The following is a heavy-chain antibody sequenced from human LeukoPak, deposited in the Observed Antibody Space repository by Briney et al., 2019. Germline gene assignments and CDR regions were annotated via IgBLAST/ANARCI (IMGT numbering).Heavy chain of an antibody. V-gene: IGHV3-7*01. CDR2: INQDGSEK. CDR1: GLTFSSYW. D-gene: IGHD2/OR15-2a*01. Sequence: GGSLRLSCAASGLTFSSYWMSWVRQAPGKGLEWVANINQDGSEKYYVDSVKGRFTISRDNAKNSLYLQMNSLRAEDTAVYYCASGFYWFDPWGRGTLVTVSS. CDR3: ASGFYWFDP. J-gene: IGHJ5*02.